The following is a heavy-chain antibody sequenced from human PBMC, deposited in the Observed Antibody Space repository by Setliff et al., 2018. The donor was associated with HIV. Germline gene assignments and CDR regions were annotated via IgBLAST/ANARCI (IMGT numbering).Heavy chain of an antibody. CDR2: MYYSGGT. Sequence: SETLSLTCSVPGGSIRSHYWSWIRQPPGKGLEWIGYMYYSGGTNYNPSLKSRVTISVDTSKNQFSLNLSSVTAADTAVYYCTTDACSSTRCSAGDLDYWGQGTLVTVSS. CDR1: GGSIRSHY. J-gene: IGHJ4*02. CDR3: TTDACSSTRCSAGDLDY. V-gene: IGHV4-59*11. D-gene: IGHD2-2*01.